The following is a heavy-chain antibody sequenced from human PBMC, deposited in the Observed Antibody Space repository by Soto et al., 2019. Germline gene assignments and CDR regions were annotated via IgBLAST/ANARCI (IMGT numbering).Heavy chain of an antibody. D-gene: IGHD2-21*01. V-gene: IGHV3-13*01. CDR3: TRAIPLYGMDV. Sequence: PGGSLRLSCAASGFTFSTYDIHWVRQATGKGLEWVSTIGAAGDTYYPGSVKGRFTISRENAKNSLYLQMNSLRAGDTAVYYCTRAIPLYGMDVWGQGTTVTVSS. J-gene: IGHJ6*02. CDR1: GFTFSTYD. CDR2: IGAAGDT.